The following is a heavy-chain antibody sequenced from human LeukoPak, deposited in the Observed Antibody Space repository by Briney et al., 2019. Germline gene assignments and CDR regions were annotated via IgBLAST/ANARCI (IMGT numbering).Heavy chain of an antibody. CDR3: ARHGRAAVGTTDWFDP. J-gene: IGHJ5*02. CDR2: IYYSGST. Sequence: SETLSLTCTVSGGSISSYYWSWIRQPPGKGLEWIGYIYYSGSTNYNPSLKSRVTISVDTSKNQFSLKLSSVTAADTAVYYCARHGRAAVGTTDWFDPWGQGTLVTVSS. D-gene: IGHD6-13*01. V-gene: IGHV4-59*08. CDR1: GGSISSYY.